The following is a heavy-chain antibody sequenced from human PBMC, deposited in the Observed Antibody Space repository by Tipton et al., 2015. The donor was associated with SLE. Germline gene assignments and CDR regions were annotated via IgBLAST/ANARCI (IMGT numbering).Heavy chain of an antibody. CDR2: INYSGTT. Sequence: GLVKPSETLSLTCGVYGGFFRDYFWSWIRQPPGRGLVWIGYINYSGTTTYNPSLKSRVTISVDPSKNHFSLNLDSVTAADTAVYYCARGVSFDSWGQGTLVTVSS. V-gene: IGHV4-59*12. CDR1: GGFFRDYF. CDR3: ARGVSFDS. J-gene: IGHJ4*02.